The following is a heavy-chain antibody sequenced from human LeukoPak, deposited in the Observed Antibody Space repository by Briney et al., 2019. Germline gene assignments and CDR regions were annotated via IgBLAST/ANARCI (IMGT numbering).Heavy chain of an antibody. CDR1: GGSVASSNYY. CDR2: IYYTGRA. V-gene: IGHV4-39*07. J-gene: IGHJ4*02. D-gene: IGHD3-22*01. CDR3: ASYYYDSSGGFDY. Sequence: SETLSLTCTFSGGSVASSNYYWDWIRQPPGKGLEWIGSIYYTGRAYYNPSLKSRVTISVDTSKNQFSLKLSSVTAADTAVYYCASYYYDSSGGFDYWGQGTLVTVSS.